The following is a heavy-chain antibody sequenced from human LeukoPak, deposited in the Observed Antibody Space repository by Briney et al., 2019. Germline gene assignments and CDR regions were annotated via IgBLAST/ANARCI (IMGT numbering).Heavy chain of an antibody. CDR1: GFTFSSYA. D-gene: IGHD3-22*01. CDR2: ISGSGGST. V-gene: IGHV3-23*01. J-gene: IGHJ5*02. CDR3: ARDFRARQYYYDSSGPHNWFDP. Sequence: GGSLRLSCAASGFTFSSYAMSWVRQAPGKGLEWVSAISGSGGSTYYADSVKGRFTISRDNAKNTLYLQMNSLRAEDTAVYYCARDFRARQYYYDSSGPHNWFDPWGQGTLVTVSS.